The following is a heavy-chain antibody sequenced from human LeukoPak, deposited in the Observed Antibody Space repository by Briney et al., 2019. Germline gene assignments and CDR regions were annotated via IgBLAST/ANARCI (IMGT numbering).Heavy chain of an antibody. J-gene: IGHJ4*02. Sequence: PGRSLRLSCAASGFTFSSYAMHWVRQAPGKGLEWVAVISYDGSNKYYADSVKGRFTISRDNSKNTLYLQMNSLRAEDTAVHYCARPGIQLWQTPVAPFDYWGQGTLVTVSS. CDR1: GFTFSSYA. CDR3: ARPGIQLWQTPVAPFDY. D-gene: IGHD5-18*01. V-gene: IGHV3-30-3*01. CDR2: ISYDGSNK.